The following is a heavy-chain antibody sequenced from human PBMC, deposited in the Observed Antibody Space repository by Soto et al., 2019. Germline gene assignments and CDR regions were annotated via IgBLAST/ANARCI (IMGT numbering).Heavy chain of an antibody. CDR1: GFTFSTYG. D-gene: IGHD4-17*01. CDR2: VSDDGSNK. J-gene: IGHJ4*02. Sequence: QVQLVESGRGVVQPGRSLRLSCAASGFTFSTYGMHWVRQAPGKGLEWVAVVSDDGSNKYYADSVKGRFTISRDNSKNTLFLQMNSLRAEDTAVYYCAKSPGSTVTTSAYFDYWGQGTLVTVSS. CDR3: AKSPGSTVTTSAYFDY. V-gene: IGHV3-30*18.